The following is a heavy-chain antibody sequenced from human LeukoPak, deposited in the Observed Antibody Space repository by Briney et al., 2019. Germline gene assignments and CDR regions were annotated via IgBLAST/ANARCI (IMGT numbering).Heavy chain of an antibody. CDR3: ARWELLAALDY. J-gene: IGHJ4*02. CDR2: IIPIFGTA. V-gene: IGHV1-69*13. Sequence: SVKVSCKASGGTFSSYAISWVRQAPGQGLEWMGGIIPIFGTAYYAQKFQGRVTITADEPTSTACMELSSLRSEDTAVYYCARWELLAALDYWGQGTLVTVSS. D-gene: IGHD1-26*01. CDR1: GGTFSSYA.